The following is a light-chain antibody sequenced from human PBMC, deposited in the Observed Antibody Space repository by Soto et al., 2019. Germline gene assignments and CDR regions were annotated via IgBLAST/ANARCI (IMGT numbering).Light chain of an antibody. J-gene: IGKJ1*01. V-gene: IGKV3-15*01. CDR3: QQHNYCTRT. CDR2: GAS. CDR1: HTVTTN. Sequence: EIMMTQSPATLSVSPGERATLSCRASHTVTTNLAWYQQKPGQAPRLLIYGASTRATGIPDRFSGSGSGTEVNLPIYSLRSDGFAVYYCQQHNYCTRTCGQGTKEEV.